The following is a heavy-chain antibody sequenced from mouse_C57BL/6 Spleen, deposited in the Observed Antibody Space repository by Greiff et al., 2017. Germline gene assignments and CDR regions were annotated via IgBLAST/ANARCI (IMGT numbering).Heavy chain of an antibody. V-gene: IGHV1-63*01. CDR2: IYPGGGYT. CDR1: GYTFTNYW. D-gene: IGHD2-4*01. CDR3: ARSDDYDCWFAY. Sequence: QVQLQQSGAELVRPGTSVKMSCKASGYTFTNYWIGWAKQRPGHGLEWIGDIYPGGGYTNYNEKFKGKATLTADKSSSTAYMQFSSLTSEDAAIYYCARSDDYDCWFAYWGQGTLVTVAA. J-gene: IGHJ3*01.